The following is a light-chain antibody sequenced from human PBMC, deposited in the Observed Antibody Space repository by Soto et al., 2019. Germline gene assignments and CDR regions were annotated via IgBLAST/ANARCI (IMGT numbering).Light chain of an antibody. CDR2: GNT. J-gene: IGLJ2*01. Sequence: QSVLTQPPSVSGAPGQRVTISCTGSSSNIGAGYDVHWYQQLPGTAPKLLIYGNTNRPSGVPDRFSGSGSGTSASLAITGLQAEDEADYYCQSYDSSLSGSVFGGGTKVTVL. V-gene: IGLV1-40*01. CDR3: QSYDSSLSGSV. CDR1: SSNIGAGYD.